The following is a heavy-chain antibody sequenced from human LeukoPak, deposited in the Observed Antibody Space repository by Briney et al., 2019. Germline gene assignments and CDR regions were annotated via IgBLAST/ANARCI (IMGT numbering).Heavy chain of an antibody. J-gene: IGHJ4*02. Sequence: PGGSLRLSCTASGLTFSSRVMHWVRQAPGKGLEWVANIKEDGSEKYYVDSVKGRFTISRDNADNPVYLQMNSLRVEDTAMYYCARGKLNADCWGQGTLVTVSS. CDR3: ARGKLNADC. V-gene: IGHV3-7*03. D-gene: IGHD5-24*01. CDR2: IKEDGSEK. CDR1: GLTFSSRV.